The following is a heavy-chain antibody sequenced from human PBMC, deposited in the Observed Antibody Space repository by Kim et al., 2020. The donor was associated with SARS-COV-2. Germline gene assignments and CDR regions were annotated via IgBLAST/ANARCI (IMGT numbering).Heavy chain of an antibody. Sequence: GGSLRLSCTASGFTFSSYGMHWVRQAPGKGLEWVAVIWYDGSNKYYADSVKGRFTISRDNSKNTLYLQMNSLRAEDTAVYYCAREIVGRWVSELLWFGEYHYYYGMDVWGQGTTVTVSS. D-gene: IGHD3-10*01. V-gene: IGHV3-33*01. J-gene: IGHJ6*02. CDR2: IWYDGSNK. CDR1: GFTFSSYG. CDR3: AREIVGRWVSELLWFGEYHYYYGMDV.